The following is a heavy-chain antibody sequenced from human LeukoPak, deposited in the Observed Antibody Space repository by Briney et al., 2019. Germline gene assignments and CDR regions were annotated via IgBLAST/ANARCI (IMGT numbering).Heavy chain of an antibody. D-gene: IGHD4-23*01. CDR2: IYYSGST. CDR1: GGSISSHY. Sequence: PSETLSLTCTVSGGSISSHYWSWIRQPPGKGLEWIGYIYYSGSTDYNPSLKSRVTISVDTSKSQFSLKLSSVTAADTAVYYCAKRGPDYGGNPGAFDIWGQGTMVTVSS. J-gene: IGHJ3*02. CDR3: AKRGPDYGGNPGAFDI. V-gene: IGHV4-59*08.